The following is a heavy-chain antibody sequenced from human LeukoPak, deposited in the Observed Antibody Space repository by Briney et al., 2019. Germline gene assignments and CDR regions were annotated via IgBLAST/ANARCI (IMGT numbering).Heavy chain of an antibody. CDR3: ARGVYIAAAQYGY. V-gene: IGHV3-21*01. D-gene: IGHD6-13*01. CDR2: ISSSSTYI. CDR1: GFTFSSYS. Sequence: GGSLRLSCAASGFTFSSYSMNWVRQTPGKGLEWVSSISSSSTYIYYADSVKGRFTISRDNAKNSLYLQMNSLRAEDTAVYYCARGVYIAAAQYGYWGQGTLVTVSS. J-gene: IGHJ4*02.